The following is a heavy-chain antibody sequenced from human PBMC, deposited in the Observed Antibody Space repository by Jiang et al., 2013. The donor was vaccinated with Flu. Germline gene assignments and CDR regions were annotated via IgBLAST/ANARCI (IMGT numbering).Heavy chain of an antibody. CDR3: ARGKLVVVTASPFDY. Sequence: KSRVTISVDTSKNQFSLKLSSVTAADTAVYYCARGKLVVVTASPFDYWGQGTLVTVSS. J-gene: IGHJ4*02. V-gene: IGHV4-34*01. D-gene: IGHD2-21*02.